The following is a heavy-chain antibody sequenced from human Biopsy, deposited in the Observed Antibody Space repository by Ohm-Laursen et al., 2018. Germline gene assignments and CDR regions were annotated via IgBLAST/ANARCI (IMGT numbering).Heavy chain of an antibody. CDR1: GGTFSNCA. CDR3: ATPFQYYDSWGGYPPFDH. J-gene: IGHJ4*02. V-gene: IGHV1-69*17. D-gene: IGHD3-3*01. Sequence: SSVKVSCKASGGTFSNCAISWVRQAPGEGLEWMGGIIAVSGLVNYAPKFQGRVSITADKSTTTAYMELSNLKSEDTAVYYCATPFQYYDSWGGYPPFDHWGQGTLVTVSS. CDR2: IIAVSGLV.